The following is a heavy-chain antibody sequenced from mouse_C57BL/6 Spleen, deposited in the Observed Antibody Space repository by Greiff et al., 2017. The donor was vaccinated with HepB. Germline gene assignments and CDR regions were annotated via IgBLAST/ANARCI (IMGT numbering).Heavy chain of an antibody. D-gene: IGHD2-1*01. V-gene: IGHV1-55*01. CDR1: GYTFTSYW. CDR3: ARSGLIYYGPFDY. Sequence: QVQLQQSGAELVKPGASVKMSCKASGYTFTSYWITWVKQRPGQGLEWIGDIYPGSGSTNYNEKFKSKATLTVDTSSSTAYMQLSSLTSEDSAVYYCARSGLIYYGPFDYWGQGTTLTVSS. J-gene: IGHJ2*01. CDR2: IYPGSGST.